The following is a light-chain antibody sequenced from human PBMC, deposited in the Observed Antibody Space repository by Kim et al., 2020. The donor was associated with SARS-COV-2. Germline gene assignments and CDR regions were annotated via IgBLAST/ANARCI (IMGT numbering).Light chain of an antibody. CDR3: QQSYSTPLT. CDR2: AAS. J-gene: IGKJ3*01. CDR1: QSITSH. Sequence: DIQMTQSPSSLSASVGDRVTITCRTTQSITSHLNWYQQKPGRAPKLLIYAASTLQGGVPSRFSGSGSGTDFTLTISSLQPEDFATYYCQQSYSTPLTFGPGTKVDIK. V-gene: IGKV1-39*01.